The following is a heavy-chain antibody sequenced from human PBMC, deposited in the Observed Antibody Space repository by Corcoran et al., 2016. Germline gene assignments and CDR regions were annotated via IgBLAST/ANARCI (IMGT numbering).Heavy chain of an antibody. Sequence: EVQLVESGGGLVKPGRSLRLSCTASGFTFGDYAMSWFRQAPGKGPEWIGFIRSKAYGGTTEYAASVKGRFTISREDSKRIAYLQMNSLKTEDTAVYYCTREGYDFWSGYSPAHYFDYWGQGTLVTVSS. J-gene: IGHJ4*02. CDR1: GFTFGDYA. V-gene: IGHV3-49*05. CDR2: IRSKAYGGTT. CDR3: TREGYDFWSGYSPAHYFDY. D-gene: IGHD3-3*01.